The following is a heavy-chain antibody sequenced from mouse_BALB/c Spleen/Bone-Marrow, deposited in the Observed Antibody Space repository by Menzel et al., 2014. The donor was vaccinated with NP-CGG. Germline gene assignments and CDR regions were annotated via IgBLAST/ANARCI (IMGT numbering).Heavy chain of an antibody. CDR2: IRNKAYGYTT. CDR3: ARFPMDY. CDR1: GFTFTDYY. J-gene: IGHJ4*01. V-gene: IGHV7-3*02. Sequence: DVKLVESGGGLVQPGGSLRLSCTTSGFTFTDYYMSWVRQPPGKALEWLAFIRNKAYGYTTEYSASVRGRFTISRDNSQSILYLQMNTPRAEDSATYYCARFPMDYWGQGTSVTVSS.